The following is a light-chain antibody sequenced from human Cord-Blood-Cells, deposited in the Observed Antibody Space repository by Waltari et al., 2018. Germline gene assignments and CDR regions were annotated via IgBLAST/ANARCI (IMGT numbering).Light chain of an antibody. V-gene: IGLV2-8*01. CDR3: SSYAGSNNVV. CDR1: SSDVGGYNC. J-gene: IGLJ2*01. Sequence: QSALPKPPSPSGSPGQSVTIPCTGTSSDVGGYNCVSWYQQHPGKAPKLMIYEVSKRPSGVPDRFSGSKSGNTSSLTVSGLQAEDEADYYCSSYAGSNNVVFGGGTKLTVL. CDR2: EVS.